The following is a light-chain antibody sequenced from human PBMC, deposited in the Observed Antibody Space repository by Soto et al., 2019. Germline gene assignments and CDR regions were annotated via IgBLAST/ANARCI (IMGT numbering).Light chain of an antibody. V-gene: IGKV3-11*01. CDR2: DAS. CDR3: QQRRDWPLT. J-gene: IGKJ5*01. Sequence: EIVLTQSPDTLSLSPGQRATLSCRASQSVSIYLAWYQQKPGQAPRLLIYDASNRASGIPARFSGSGSGTGFTLTINSLEPEDSAVYYCQQRRDWPLTFGQGTRLEIK. CDR1: QSVSIY.